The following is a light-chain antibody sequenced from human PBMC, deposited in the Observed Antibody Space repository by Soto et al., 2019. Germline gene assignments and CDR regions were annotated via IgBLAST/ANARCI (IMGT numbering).Light chain of an antibody. V-gene: IGKV3-20*01. CDR2: GAS. Sequence: EILLTQSPCTLSLSPGERATLSCRASQSVSNKYLAWYQQKPGQAPRLLIYGASNRATGIPERFSGSGSGTDCTLTISRLEPEDFETYYCQQFNDYPITFGQGTRLEIK. CDR1: QSVSNKY. CDR3: QQFNDYPIT. J-gene: IGKJ5*01.